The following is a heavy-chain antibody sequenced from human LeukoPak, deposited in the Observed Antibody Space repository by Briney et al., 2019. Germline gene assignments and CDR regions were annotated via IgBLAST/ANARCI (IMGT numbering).Heavy chain of an antibody. J-gene: IGHJ4*02. D-gene: IGHD2-15*01. CDR2: IKQDGSEK. CDR1: GFTFSSYE. V-gene: IGHV3-7*01. CDR3: ARECSGGSCYPTGGFDY. Sequence: GGSLRLSCAASGFTFSSYEMNWVRQAPGKGLEWVANIKQDGSEKYYVDSVKGRFTISRDNAKNSLYLQMNSLRAEDTAVYYCARECSGGSCYPTGGFDYWGQGTLVTVSS.